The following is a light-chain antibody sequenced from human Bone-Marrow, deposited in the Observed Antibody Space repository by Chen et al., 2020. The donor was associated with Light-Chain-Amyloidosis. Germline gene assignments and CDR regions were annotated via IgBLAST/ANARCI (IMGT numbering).Light chain of an antibody. CDR1: RSDVGGHNH. CDR3: SSYTITNTLV. Sequence: QPALTQPASVSGSPGQAITISGTGTRSDVGGHNHLSWYQQHPDKAPKLMMYVVTNRPSCVPDRFSGSKSDNTASLTISGLQTEDEADYFCSSYTITNTLVFGSGTRVTVL. V-gene: IGLV2-14*01. J-gene: IGLJ1*01. CDR2: VVT.